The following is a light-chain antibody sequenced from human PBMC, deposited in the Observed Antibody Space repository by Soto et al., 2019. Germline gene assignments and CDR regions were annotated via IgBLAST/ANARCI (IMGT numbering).Light chain of an antibody. Sequence: QSVLTQPASVSGSPGQSITISCTGTSSDVGAYNYVSWYQQYPGKAPKLMISEVSNRPSGVSNRFSGSKSGNTASLTISGLQAEDEAYYYCTSYTTSSTWVFGGGTKLTVL. J-gene: IGLJ3*02. V-gene: IGLV2-14*01. CDR3: TSYTTSSTWV. CDR1: SSDVGAYNY. CDR2: EVS.